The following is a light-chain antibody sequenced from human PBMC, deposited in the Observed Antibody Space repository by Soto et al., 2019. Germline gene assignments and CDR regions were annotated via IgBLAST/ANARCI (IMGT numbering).Light chain of an antibody. CDR3: SSYTSSITWV. V-gene: IGLV2-14*01. J-gene: IGLJ2*01. Sequence: QSVLTQPASVSGSPGQSITISCTGTSSDVGGYNYVSWYQQHPGKAPKLMISEANNRPSGVSNRFSGSKSGNTASLTISGLQAEDEADYYCSSYTSSITWVFGGGTKVTVL. CDR2: EAN. CDR1: SSDVGGYNY.